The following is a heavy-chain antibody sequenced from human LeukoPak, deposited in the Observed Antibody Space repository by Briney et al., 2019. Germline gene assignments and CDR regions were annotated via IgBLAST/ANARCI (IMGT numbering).Heavy chain of an antibody. J-gene: IGHJ5*02. CDR2: IKQDGSEK. CDR3: ARVRVYDFWSGYYSWFDP. CDR1: GFTFSSYW. V-gene: IGHV3-7*01. D-gene: IGHD3-3*01. Sequence: GGSLRLSCAASGFTFSSYWMSWVRQAPGKGLEWVANIKQDGSEKYYVDSVKGRFTISRDNAKNSLYLQMNSLRAEDTAVYYCARVRVYDFWSGYYSWFDPWGQGTLVTVSS.